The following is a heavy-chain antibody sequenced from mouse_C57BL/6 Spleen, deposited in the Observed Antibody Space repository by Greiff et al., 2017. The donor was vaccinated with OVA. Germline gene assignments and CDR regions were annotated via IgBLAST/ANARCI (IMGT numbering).Heavy chain of an antibody. CDR1: GYAFSSYW. D-gene: IGHD2-4*01. CDR2: IYPGDGDT. Sequence: QVQLQQSGAELVKPGASVKISCKASGYAFSSYWMNWVKQRPGKGLEWIGQIYPGDGDTNYNGKFKGKATLTADKSSSTAYMQLSSLTSEDSAVYFCARHDYDGSWFAYWGQGTLVTVSA. J-gene: IGHJ3*01. CDR3: ARHDYDGSWFAY. V-gene: IGHV1-80*01.